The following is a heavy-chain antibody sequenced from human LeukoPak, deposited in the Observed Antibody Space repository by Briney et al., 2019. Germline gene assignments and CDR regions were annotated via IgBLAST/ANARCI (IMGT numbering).Heavy chain of an antibody. V-gene: IGHV1-69*06. Sequence: GSSVKVSCKASGGTFSSYAISWVRQAPGQGLEWMGGIIPIFGTANYAQKFQGRVTITADKSTSTAYMELSSLRSEDTAVYYCATCGFGDFYYGMDVWGQGTTVTVSS. J-gene: IGHJ6*02. CDR3: ATCGFGDFYYGMDV. CDR1: GGTFSSYA. D-gene: IGHD3-10*01. CDR2: IIPIFGTA.